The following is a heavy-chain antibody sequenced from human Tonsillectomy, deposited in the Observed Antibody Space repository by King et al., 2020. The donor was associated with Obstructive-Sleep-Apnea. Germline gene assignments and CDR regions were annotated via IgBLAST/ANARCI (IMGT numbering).Heavy chain of an antibody. Sequence: TLKESGPTLLEPTQTLTLTCTFSGFSLSTSGVGVGWIRQPPGKALEWLALIYWDDDKRYSPSLKSRLTITKDTSKNQVVLTMTNMDPVDTATYYCAHRLGGAKIFDYWGQGTLVTVSS. J-gene: IGHJ4*02. D-gene: IGHD1-26*01. V-gene: IGHV2-5*02. CDR1: GFSLSTSGVG. CDR2: IYWDDDK. CDR3: AHRLGGAKIFDY.